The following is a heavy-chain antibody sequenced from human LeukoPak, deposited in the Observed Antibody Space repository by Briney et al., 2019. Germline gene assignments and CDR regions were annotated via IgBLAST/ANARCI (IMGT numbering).Heavy chain of an antibody. V-gene: IGHV3-21*01. CDR3: ARDAGGRTQREGWFDP. CDR1: GGSISSYY. Sequence: ETLSLTCTVSGGSISSYYWNWVRQAPGKGLEWVSSINSDSIWIYYADSVRGRFTISRDNTRNSLYLQMNSLRVEDTAVYYCARDAGGRTQREGWFDPWGQGTLVTVSS. J-gene: IGHJ5*02. CDR2: INSDSIWI. D-gene: IGHD1-26*01.